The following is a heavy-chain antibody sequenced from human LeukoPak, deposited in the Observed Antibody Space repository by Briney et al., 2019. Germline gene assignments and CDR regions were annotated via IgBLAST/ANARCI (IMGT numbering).Heavy chain of an antibody. CDR2: INPNSGGT. CDR1: GYTFTGYY. CDR3: ARVSVVVVPAAIPFDY. Sequence: ASVKVSCKASGYTFTGYYMHWVRQAPGQGLEWMGWINPNSGGTNYAQKFQGRVTMTRGTSISTAYMELSRLRSDDTAVYYCARVSVVVVPAAIPFDYWGQGTLVTVSS. V-gene: IGHV1-2*02. J-gene: IGHJ4*02. D-gene: IGHD2-2*01.